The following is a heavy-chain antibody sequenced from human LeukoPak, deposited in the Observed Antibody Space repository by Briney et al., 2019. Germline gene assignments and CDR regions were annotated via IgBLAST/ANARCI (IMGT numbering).Heavy chain of an antibody. CDR3: AREKVDYYDSSGDNDY. J-gene: IGHJ4*02. CDR2: INHSGST. Sequence: SETLSLTCAVYGGSFSDYYWSWIRQPPGKGLEWIGEINHSGSTNYNPSLKSRVTISVDTSKNQFSLKLSSVTAADTAVYYCAREKVDYYDSSGDNDYWGQGTLVTVSS. CDR1: GGSFSDYY. D-gene: IGHD3-22*01. V-gene: IGHV4-34*01.